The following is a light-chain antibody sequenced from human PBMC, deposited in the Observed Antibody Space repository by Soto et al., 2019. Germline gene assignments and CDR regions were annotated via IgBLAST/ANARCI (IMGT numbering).Light chain of an antibody. CDR1: SSDVGGYNY. J-gene: IGLJ2*01. CDR2: DVS. CDR3: SSYTSSSTL. V-gene: IGLV2-14*01. Sequence: QSALTQPASVSGSPGQSFTISCTGTSSDVGGYNYVSWYQQHPGKAPKLMIYDVSNRPSGVSNRFSGSKSGNTASLTISGLQAEDEADYYCSSYTSSSTLFGGGTKLTVL.